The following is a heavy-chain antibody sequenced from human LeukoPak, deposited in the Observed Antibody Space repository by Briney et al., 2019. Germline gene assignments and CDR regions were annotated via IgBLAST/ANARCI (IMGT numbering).Heavy chain of an antibody. CDR2: IYPGDSET. CDR3: ARQDGSGSFDD. D-gene: IGHD3-10*01. J-gene: IGHJ4*02. V-gene: IGHV5-51*01. CDR1: GYSFTSYW. Sequence: PGGSPRLSCKGFGYSFTSYWIDWVRQMPGKGLEWMGIIYPGDSETRYSPSFQGQVTISADKSISAAYLQWSSLKASDTAMYYCARQDGSGSFDDWRQATLVTVSS.